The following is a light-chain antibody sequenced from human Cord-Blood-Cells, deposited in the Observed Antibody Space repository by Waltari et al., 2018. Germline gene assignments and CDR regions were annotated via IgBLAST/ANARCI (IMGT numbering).Light chain of an antibody. CDR2: DVS. Sequence: QSALTQPRSVSGSPGQAVPISCTGTSSDVGGYNYVSCDQQHPGKAPKLMIYDVSKRPSGVPCCVSGSKSGIAASLSISALQAGDESVYYCCSYAVSYSVVFGGGTKLTVL. CDR1: SSDVGGYNY. V-gene: IGLV2-11*01. CDR3: CSYAVSYSVV. J-gene: IGLJ2*01.